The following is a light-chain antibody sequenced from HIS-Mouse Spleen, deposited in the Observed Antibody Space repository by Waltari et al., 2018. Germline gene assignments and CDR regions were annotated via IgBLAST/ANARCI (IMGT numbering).Light chain of an antibody. J-gene: IGLJ1*01. Sequence: SYVLTQPPSVSVAPGKTARITCGGNNIGSKSVHWYQQKPGQAPVLVVYDDSDLPSGIPERFSGSNSGNTATLTISRVEAGDEADYYCQVWDSSSDKVFGTGTKVTVL. CDR3: QVWDSSSDKV. V-gene: IGLV3-21*03. CDR2: DDS. CDR1: NIGSKS.